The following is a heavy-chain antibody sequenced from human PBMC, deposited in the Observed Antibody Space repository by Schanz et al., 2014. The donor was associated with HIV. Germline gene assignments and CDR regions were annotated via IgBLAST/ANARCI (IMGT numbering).Heavy chain of an antibody. Sequence: QVQLVQSGAEVKKPGSSVKVSCKASGGTFSIYAISWVRQAPGQGLEWMAWINPNSGGTNYEQKFQGRVTMTRDTSINTAYKELRRLRSGDTAVYYCARNQYQMLPFDFWGQGTLVTVSS. D-gene: IGHD2-15*01. V-gene: IGHV1-2*02. J-gene: IGHJ4*02. CDR3: ARNQYQMLPFDF. CDR2: INPNSGGT. CDR1: GGTFSIYA.